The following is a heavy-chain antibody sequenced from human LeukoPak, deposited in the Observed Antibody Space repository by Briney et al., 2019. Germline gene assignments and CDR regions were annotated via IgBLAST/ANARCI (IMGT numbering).Heavy chain of an antibody. J-gene: IGHJ4*02. Sequence: GGSLRLSCAASGFTFSSYAMHWVRQAPGKGLEYVSGISDNGGYTYYATSVKGKFTISRDNSKNRLYLQVGSLRAEDMAVYYCARGGGYCSGTSCYTFFDYWGQGTLVTVSS. CDR1: GFTFSSYA. D-gene: IGHD2-2*02. CDR2: ISDNGGYT. V-gene: IGHV3-64*01. CDR3: ARGGGYCSGTSCYTFFDY.